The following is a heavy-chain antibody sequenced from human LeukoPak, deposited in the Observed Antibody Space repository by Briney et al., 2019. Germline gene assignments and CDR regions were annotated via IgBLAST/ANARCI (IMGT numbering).Heavy chain of an antibody. V-gene: IGHV3-74*01. D-gene: IGHD3-10*01. J-gene: IGHJ6*02. CDR1: GFTFSTHW. CDR2: ISGDGSTT. Sequence: PGGSLRLSCAASGFTFSTHWMYCVRQAPGKELVWVSRISGDGSTTSYADSVKGRFTISRDNAEDTLFLQMTSLRVEDTALYFCASLLTPYHGSGGGGMDVWGQGTTVTVSS. CDR3: ASLLTPYHGSGGGGMDV.